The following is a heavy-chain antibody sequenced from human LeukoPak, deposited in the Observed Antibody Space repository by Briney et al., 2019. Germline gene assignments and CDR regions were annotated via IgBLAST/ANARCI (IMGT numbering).Heavy chain of an antibody. V-gene: IGHV1-46*01. CDR1: GYTFTSYY. D-gene: IGHD3-22*01. CDR3: ARAVRPDYYDSSGYNPFDY. Sequence: ASVKVSCKASGYTFTSYYMHWVRQAPGQGLEWMGLINPSGGSTSYAQKFQGRVTMTRDTSTSTVYMELSSLRSEDTAVYYCARAVRPDYYDSSGYNPFDYWGQGTLVTVSS. CDR2: INPSGGST. J-gene: IGHJ4*02.